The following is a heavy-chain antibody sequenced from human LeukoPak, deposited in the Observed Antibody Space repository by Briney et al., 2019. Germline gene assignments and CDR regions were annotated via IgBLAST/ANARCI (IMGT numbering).Heavy chain of an antibody. V-gene: IGHV4-38-2*01. CDR3: ASAYYDFWSGLGY. CDR2: IYTSGST. J-gene: IGHJ4*02. Sequence: KPSETLSLTCAVSGYSISSDYYWGWIRQPPGKGLEWIGRIYTSGSTNYNPSLKSRVTISVDTSKNQFSLKLSSVTAADTAVYYCASAYYDFWSGLGYWGQGTLVTVSS. D-gene: IGHD3-3*01. CDR1: GYSISSDYY.